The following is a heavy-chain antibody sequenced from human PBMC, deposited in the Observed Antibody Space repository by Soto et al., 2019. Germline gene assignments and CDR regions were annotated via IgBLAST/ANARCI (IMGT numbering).Heavy chain of an antibody. CDR3: GRVGPYDYYYYGMDV. J-gene: IGHJ6*02. CDR1: GGTFSSYA. D-gene: IGHD2-8*01. Sequence: QVQPVQSGAEVKKPGSSVKVSCKASGGTFSSYAISWLRHAPGQGLEWMGGTIPIFGTPNYAQKFQGRVTITADESTSTAYMELSSLRSEDTAVYYCGRVGPYDYYYYGMDVWGRGNTVTVSS. V-gene: IGHV1-69*01. CDR2: TIPIFGTP.